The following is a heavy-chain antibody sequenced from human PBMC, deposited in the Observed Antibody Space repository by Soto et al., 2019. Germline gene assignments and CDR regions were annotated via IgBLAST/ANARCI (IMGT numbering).Heavy chain of an antibody. CDR2: INPNSGGT. Sequence: ASVKVSCKASGYTFTGYYMHWVRQAPGQRLEWMGWINPNSGGTNYAQKFQGWVTMTRDTSISTAYMELSRLRSDDTAVYYCARAGIGDGYNFSFDAFDIWGQGTMVTVSS. CDR1: GYTFTGYY. V-gene: IGHV1-2*04. J-gene: IGHJ3*02. CDR3: ARAGIGDGYNFSFDAFDI. D-gene: IGHD5-12*01.